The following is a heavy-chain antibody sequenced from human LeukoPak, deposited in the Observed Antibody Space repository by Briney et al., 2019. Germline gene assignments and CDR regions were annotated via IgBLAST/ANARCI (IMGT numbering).Heavy chain of an antibody. D-gene: IGHD6-19*01. CDR3: AKCDPGYSSGWYWFEP. V-gene: IGHV3-43*02. Sequence: GGSLRLSCAASGFTFVDYAMHWVRQAPGKGLEGVSLISGDGGSTYYADSVKGRFTISRDNSKNSLYLQMNSLRTEDTALYYGAKCDPGYSSGWYWFEPWGQGTLVTVSS. J-gene: IGHJ5*02. CDR2: ISGDGGST. CDR1: GFTFVDYA.